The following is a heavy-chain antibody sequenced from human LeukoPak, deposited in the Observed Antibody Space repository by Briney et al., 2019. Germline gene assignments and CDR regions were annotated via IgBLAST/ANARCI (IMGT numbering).Heavy chain of an antibody. CDR3: AKPEGEVVTPYDAFDI. D-gene: IGHD2-15*01. J-gene: IGHJ3*02. Sequence: PGGSLRLSCAASGFTFSSYAMSWVRQAPGKGLEWVSAISGSGGSTYYADSVKGRFTISRDNSKNTLYLQMNSLRAEDTAVYYCAKPEGEVVTPYDAFDIWGQGTMVTVSS. V-gene: IGHV3-23*01. CDR1: GFTFSSYA. CDR2: ISGSGGST.